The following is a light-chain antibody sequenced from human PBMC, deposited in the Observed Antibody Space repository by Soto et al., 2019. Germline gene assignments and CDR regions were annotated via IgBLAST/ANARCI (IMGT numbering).Light chain of an antibody. CDR3: HQYDTSPRP. Sequence: EILMTQSPGNLSLAPGERATLSCRASQRLSSGYLAWYQQKPGQAPRILIYAAPSRATGIPDRFSGSGSGTHFTLTLTRLETEDSAVYYCHQYDTSPRPFGKGTKV. CDR1: QRLSSGY. J-gene: IGKJ1*01. V-gene: IGKV3-20*01. CDR2: AAP.